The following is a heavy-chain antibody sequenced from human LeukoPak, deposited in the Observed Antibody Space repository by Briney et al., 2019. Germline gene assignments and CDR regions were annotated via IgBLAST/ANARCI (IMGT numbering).Heavy chain of an antibody. J-gene: IGHJ4*02. CDR3: AKDASWSFDY. V-gene: IGHV3-30*02. D-gene: IGHD6-13*01. CDR1: GFTLKNYG. Sequence: GGSLRLSCAASGFTLKNYGMHWVRQAPGKGLEWVAYLRHDGNNKYYADSVKGRFTISRDSSKNTLYLQTNSLRAEDTAVYYCAKDASWSFDYWGQGTLVTVSS. CDR2: LRHDGNNK.